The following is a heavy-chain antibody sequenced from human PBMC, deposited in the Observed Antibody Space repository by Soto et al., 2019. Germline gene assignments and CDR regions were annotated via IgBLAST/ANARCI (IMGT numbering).Heavy chain of an antibody. J-gene: IGHJ4*02. D-gene: IGHD2-21*01. CDR1: GFTFSNYG. Sequence: PGVSLRLSCAASGFTFSNYGMHWVRQAPGKGLEWVAVIWYDGNNKYYADSVKGRFTISRDNSNNTLYVQMTSLRAEDTAVYYCARGLHSLFDYWGQGTLVT. CDR3: ARGLHSLFDY. CDR2: IWYDGNNK. V-gene: IGHV3-33*01.